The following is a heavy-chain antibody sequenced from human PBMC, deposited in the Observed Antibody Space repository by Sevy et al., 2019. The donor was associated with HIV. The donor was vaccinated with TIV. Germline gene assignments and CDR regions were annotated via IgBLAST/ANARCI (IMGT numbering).Heavy chain of an antibody. CDR3: GRGKKVGAQFDY. D-gene: IGHD1-26*01. CDR1: GFTFSSYA. Sequence: GGSLRLSCAASGFTFSSYAMHWVRQAPGKGLEWVAVISYDGSNKYYADSVKGRFTISRDNSKNTLYLQMNSLRAEEPAGDYWGRGKKVGAQFDYWGQGTLVNVSS. J-gene: IGHJ4*02. V-gene: IGHV3-30-3*01. CDR2: ISYDGSNK.